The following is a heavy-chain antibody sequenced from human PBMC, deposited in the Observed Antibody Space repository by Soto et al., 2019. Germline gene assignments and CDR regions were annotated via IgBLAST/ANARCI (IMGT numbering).Heavy chain of an antibody. D-gene: IGHD6-6*01. J-gene: IGHJ6*02. Sequence: ASVKVSCKASGYTFTSYYMHWVRQAPGQGLEWMGIINPSGGSTSYAQKFQGRVTMTRDTSTSTVYMELSSLRSEDTAVYYCARAPYSRSSPGSYGMDVWGQGTTVTVSS. V-gene: IGHV1-46*01. CDR2: INPSGGST. CDR1: GYTFTSYY. CDR3: ARAPYSRSSPGSYGMDV.